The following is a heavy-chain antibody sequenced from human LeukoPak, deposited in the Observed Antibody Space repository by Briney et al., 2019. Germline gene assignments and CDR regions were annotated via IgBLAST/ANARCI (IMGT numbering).Heavy chain of an antibody. V-gene: IGHV4-39*01. D-gene: IGHD2-2*01. CDR2: IYYSGST. Sequence: KPSETLSLTCTVSGGSISSSSYYWGWIRQPPGKGLEWIGSIYYSGSTYYNPSLKGRVTISVDTSKNQFSLKLSSVTAADTAVYYCARQLGYCRSTSFYADKVDYWGQGTLVTVSS. CDR1: GGSISSSSYY. J-gene: IGHJ4*02. CDR3: ARQLGYCRSTSFYADKVDY.